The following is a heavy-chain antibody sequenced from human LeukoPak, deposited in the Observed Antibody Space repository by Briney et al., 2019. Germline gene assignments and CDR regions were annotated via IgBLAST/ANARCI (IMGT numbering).Heavy chain of an antibody. CDR1: GFTFSSYS. J-gene: IGHJ4*02. CDR3: ARSMTTVTTFDY. V-gene: IGHV3-53*01. D-gene: IGHD4-11*01. CDR2: IYSGGST. Sequence: PGGSLRLSCAASGFTFSSYSMNWVRQAPGKGLEWVSVIYSGGSTYYADSVKGRFTISRDNSKNTLYLQMNSLRAEDTAVYYCARSMTTVTTFDYWGQGTLVTVSS.